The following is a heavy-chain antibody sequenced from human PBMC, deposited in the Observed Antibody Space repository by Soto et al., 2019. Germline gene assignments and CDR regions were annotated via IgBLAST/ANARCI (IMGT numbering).Heavy chain of an antibody. D-gene: IGHD3-9*01. V-gene: IGHV4-4*02. CDR3: ARLKTYDILNKSDY. CDR2: IHDSGST. CDR1: GASIGTSNW. Sequence: QVQLQESGPGLVKPSGTLSLTCAVSGASIGTSNWWSWVRQSPGKGLGWIGEIHDSGSTKYNPSLKSRVPISLDKSQNQFSLNVSSVTAADTAVYYCARLKTYDILNKSDYWGQGSLVTVSS. J-gene: IGHJ4*02.